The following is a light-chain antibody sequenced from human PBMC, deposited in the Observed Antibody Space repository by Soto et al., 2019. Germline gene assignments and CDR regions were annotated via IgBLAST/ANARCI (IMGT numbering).Light chain of an antibody. V-gene: IGKV3-20*01. J-gene: IGKJ3*01. CDR3: QQYSSSPPEFT. CDR2: GAS. Sequence: EIVLTQSPGTLSLSPGERATLSCRASQSISSNYLAWYQQRPGQAPRLLIFGASYRATGIPDRFSGSGSGTDFTLTISILEPEDFAVYYCQQYSSSPPEFTFGPGTRVESK. CDR1: QSISSNY.